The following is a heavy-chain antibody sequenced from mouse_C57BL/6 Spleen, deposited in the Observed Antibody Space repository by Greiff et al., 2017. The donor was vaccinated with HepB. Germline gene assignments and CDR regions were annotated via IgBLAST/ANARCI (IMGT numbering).Heavy chain of an antibody. Sequence: QVQLKQPGAELVMPGASVKLSCKASGYTFTSYWMHWVKQRPGQGLEWIGEIDPSDSYTNYNQKFKGKSTLTVDKSSSTAYMQLSSLTSEDSAVYYCARRRRGAMDYWGQGTSVTVSS. D-gene: IGHD2-12*01. J-gene: IGHJ4*01. CDR3: ARRRRGAMDY. V-gene: IGHV1-69*01. CDR2: IDPSDSYT. CDR1: GYTFTSYW.